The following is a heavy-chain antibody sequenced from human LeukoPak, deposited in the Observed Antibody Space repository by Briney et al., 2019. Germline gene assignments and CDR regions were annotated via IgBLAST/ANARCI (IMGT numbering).Heavy chain of an antibody. CDR1: GGSISSGSYY. J-gene: IGHJ4*02. CDR3: ARALDY. V-gene: IGHV4-61*02. Sequence: PSETLSLTCTVSGGSISSGSYYWSWIRQPAGKGLEWIGRIYTSGSTNYNPSLKSRVTISVDTSKNQFSLKLSSVTAADTAVYYCARALDYWGQGTLVTVSS. CDR2: IYTSGST.